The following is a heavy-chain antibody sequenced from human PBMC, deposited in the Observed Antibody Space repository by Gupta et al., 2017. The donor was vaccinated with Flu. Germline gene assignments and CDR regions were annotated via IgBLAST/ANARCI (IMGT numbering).Heavy chain of an antibody. CDR2: INHSGST. V-gene: IGHV4-34*01. D-gene: IGHD6-19*01. CDR1: GGSFSGYS. CDR3: ARGHGWLVLRGYFDY. J-gene: IGHJ4*02. Sequence: QVQLQQWGAGLLKPSGTLSLTCAVYGGSFSGYSWSWIRQPPGKGLEWIGEINHSGSTNYNPSLKSRVTISVDTAKNQFSLKLSSVTAADTAVYYCARGHGWLVLRGYFDYWGQGTLVTVSS.